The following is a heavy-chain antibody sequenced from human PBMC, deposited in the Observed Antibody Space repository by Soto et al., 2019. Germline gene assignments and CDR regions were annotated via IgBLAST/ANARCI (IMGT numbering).Heavy chain of an antibody. CDR2: ISGSGGSA. CDR3: AKGPTVGYGDYGYYYMDV. J-gene: IGHJ6*03. Sequence: EVQLLESGGGLVQPGGSLRLSCAASGFTFSNYAMRWVRQAPGKGLEWVSAISGSGGSAYYAGSVKGRFTISRDNSKSTLYIQMNSLRAEDTAIYYCAKGPTVGYGDYGYYYMDVWGKGTTVTVSS. V-gene: IGHV3-23*01. CDR1: GFTFSNYA. D-gene: IGHD4-17*01.